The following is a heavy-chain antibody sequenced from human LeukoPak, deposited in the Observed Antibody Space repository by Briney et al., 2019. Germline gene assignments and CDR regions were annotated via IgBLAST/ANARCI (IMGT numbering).Heavy chain of an antibody. Sequence: SETLSLTCAVYGGSFSGYYWSWIRQPPGKGLEWIGEINHSGSTNYNPSLKSRVTISVGTSKNQFSLKLSSVTAADTAVYYCASSPQLWLRYYYYGMDVWGQGTTVTVSS. CDR3: ASSPQLWLRYYYYGMDV. CDR2: INHSGST. V-gene: IGHV4-34*01. D-gene: IGHD5-18*01. J-gene: IGHJ6*02. CDR1: GGSFSGYY.